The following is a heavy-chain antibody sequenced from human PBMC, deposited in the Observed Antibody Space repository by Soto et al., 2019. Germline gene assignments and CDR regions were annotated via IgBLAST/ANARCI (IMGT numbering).Heavy chain of an antibody. D-gene: IGHD3-16*01. J-gene: IGHJ2*01. CDR1: GFTFINYA. V-gene: IGHV3-23*01. CDR3: ARKVLGSTGRPDWSYSDL. Sequence: EVQLLESGGGLVQPGGSLRLSCVGSGFTFINYAMNWVRQTPGKGLEWVSGISGGGDRTFDADSVKGRFTISRDNSKNTVNSPMNSLRADDTAVYYCARKVLGSTGRPDWSYSDLWGRGTLVTVSS. CDR2: ISGGGDRT.